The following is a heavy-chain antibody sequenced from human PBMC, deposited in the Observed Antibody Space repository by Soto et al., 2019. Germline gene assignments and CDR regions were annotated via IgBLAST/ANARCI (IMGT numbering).Heavy chain of an antibody. CDR1: GGSISSGGYS. J-gene: IGHJ4*02. CDR2: IYHSGST. Sequence: PSETLSLTCAVSGGSISSGGYSWSWIRQPPGKGLEWIGYIYHSGSTYYNPSLKSRVTISVDRSKNQFSLKLSSVTAADTAVYYCARVKYYDSSGYYWGPFDYWGQGTLVTVSS. D-gene: IGHD3-22*01. V-gene: IGHV4-30-2*01. CDR3: ARVKYYDSSGYYWGPFDY.